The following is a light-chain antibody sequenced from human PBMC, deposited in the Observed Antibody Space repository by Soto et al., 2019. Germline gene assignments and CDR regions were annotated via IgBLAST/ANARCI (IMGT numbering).Light chain of an antibody. V-gene: IGKV1-33*01. CDR1: HDISNY. J-gene: IGKJ3*01. CDR3: QQYDNLPFT. Sequence: DIQMTQSPSSLSASVGDRVTITCQASHDISNYLSWYQQKPGKAPKLLIYDASNLETGVPSRFSGSGSGTDFSFTINSLQPEDIATYYCQQYDNLPFTFGPGTKVGIK. CDR2: DAS.